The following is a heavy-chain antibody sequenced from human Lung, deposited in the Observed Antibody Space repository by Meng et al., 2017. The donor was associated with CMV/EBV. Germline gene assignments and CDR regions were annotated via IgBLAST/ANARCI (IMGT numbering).Heavy chain of an antibody. D-gene: IGHD2-8*01. V-gene: IGHV3-48*03. CDR3: ARGMLPNFDAFDI. CDR1: GFTFSSYE. Sequence: GGSLRLXCAASGFTFSSYEMNWVRQAPGKGLEWVSYISSSGSTIYYADSVKGRFTISRDTAKNSLYLQMNSLRAEDTAVYYCARGMLPNFDAFDIWGQGTMVTVSS. J-gene: IGHJ3*02. CDR2: ISSSGSTI.